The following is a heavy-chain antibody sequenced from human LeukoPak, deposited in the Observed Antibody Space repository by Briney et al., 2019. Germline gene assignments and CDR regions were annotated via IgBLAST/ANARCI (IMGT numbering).Heavy chain of an antibody. CDR1: GFTFSSYS. D-gene: IGHD1-1*01. CDR2: ISSSSSYI. J-gene: IGHJ4*02. V-gene: IGHV3-21*01. Sequence: GGSLRLSCAASGFTFSSYSMNWVRQAPGKGLEWVSSISSSSSYIYYADSVKGRFTISRDNSKNTLYLQMNSLRAEDTAVYYCAKAALEDSGVDYWGQGTLVTVSS. CDR3: AKAALEDSGVDY.